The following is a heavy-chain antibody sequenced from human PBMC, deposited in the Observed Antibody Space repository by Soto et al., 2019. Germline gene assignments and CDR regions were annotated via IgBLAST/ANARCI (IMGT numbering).Heavy chain of an antibody. CDR3: ARDRPTPPQYYDFWSGYQSPYYYYGMDV. J-gene: IGHJ6*02. Sequence: GGSLRLSCAASGFTFSSYSMNWVRQAPGKGLEWVSYISSSSSTIYYADSVKGRFTISRDNAKNSLYLQMNSLRDEDTAVYYCARDRPTPPQYYDFWSGYQSPYYYYGMDVWGQGTTVTVSS. V-gene: IGHV3-48*02. CDR2: ISSSSSTI. CDR1: GFTFSSYS. D-gene: IGHD3-3*01.